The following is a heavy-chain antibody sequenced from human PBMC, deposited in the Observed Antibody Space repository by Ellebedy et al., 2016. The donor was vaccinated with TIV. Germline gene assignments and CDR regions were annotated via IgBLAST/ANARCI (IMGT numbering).Heavy chain of an antibody. CDR1: GYPFSGYF. CDR3: ARDGGGMDV. Sequence: AASVTVSCKASGYPFSGYFMHWVRQAPGQGLEWMGWIKPRTGDTEYGQRFQGRVTMTRDTSISTAYMELTRVTSDDTAVYYCARDGGGMDVWGQGTTVIVSS. D-gene: IGHD3-10*01. J-gene: IGHJ6*02. CDR2: IKPRTGDT. V-gene: IGHV1-2*02.